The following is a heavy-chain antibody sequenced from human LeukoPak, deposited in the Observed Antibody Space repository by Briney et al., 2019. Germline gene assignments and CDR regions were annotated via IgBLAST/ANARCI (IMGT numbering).Heavy chain of an antibody. D-gene: IGHD1-26*01. CDR3: ARAMGATSPFDP. V-gene: IGHV4-39*07. Sequence: SETLSLTCSVSGGSISSYYWGWIRQPPGKGLEWIGSIYYSGSTYYNPSLKSRVTISVDTSKNQFSLKLSSVTAADTAVYYCARAMGATSPFDPWGQGTLVTVSS. CDR2: IYYSGST. CDR1: GGSISSYY. J-gene: IGHJ5*02.